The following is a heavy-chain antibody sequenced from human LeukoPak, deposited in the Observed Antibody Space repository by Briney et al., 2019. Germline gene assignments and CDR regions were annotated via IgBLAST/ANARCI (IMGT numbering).Heavy chain of an antibody. J-gene: IGHJ3*02. CDR2: IIPIFGAA. V-gene: IGHV1-69*05. D-gene: IGHD3-22*01. Sequence: SVKVSCKASGGTFSSYAISWVRQAPGQGLEWMGRIIPIFGAANYAQRFQGRVSITTDESTSTAYMELSSLRPEDTAVYYCARGFYYDSSGYNYGGFDIWGQGTMVTVSS. CDR3: ARGFYYDSSGYNYGGFDI. CDR1: GGTFSSYA.